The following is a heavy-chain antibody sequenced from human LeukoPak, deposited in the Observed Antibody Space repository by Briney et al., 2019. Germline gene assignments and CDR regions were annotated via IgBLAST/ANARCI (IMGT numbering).Heavy chain of an antibody. CDR2: VRTKGNGYAT. CDR1: GLTFSGSA. CDR3: SSYDNSGYYYRNY. Sequence: GGSLRLSCAASGLTFSGSAIHWVRQASGKGLEGVGRVRTKGNGYATQYAAPVKGRFTISRDDSKNTAYLQMNSLKTEDTAVYFCSSYDNSGYYYRNYWGQGTLVTVSS. D-gene: IGHD3-22*01. V-gene: IGHV3-73*01. J-gene: IGHJ4*02.